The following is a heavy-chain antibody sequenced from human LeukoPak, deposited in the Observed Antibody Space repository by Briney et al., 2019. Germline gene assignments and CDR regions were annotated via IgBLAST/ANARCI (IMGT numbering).Heavy chain of an antibody. V-gene: IGHV3-7*03. D-gene: IGHD1-26*01. CDR3: ARLHSGRYYGDAFDI. CDR2: IKEEGSEK. Sequence: GGSLRLSCAASGFTFSNYWMTWVRQAPGKGLEWLANIKEEGSEKYYVDSVRGRFTVSRDNAKNSLYLQMNSLRAEDTAMYFCARLHSGRYYGDAFDIWGQGTMVTVPP. J-gene: IGHJ3*02. CDR1: GFTFSNYW.